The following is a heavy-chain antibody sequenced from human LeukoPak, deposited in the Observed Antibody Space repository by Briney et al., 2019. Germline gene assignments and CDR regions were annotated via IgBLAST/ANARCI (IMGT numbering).Heavy chain of an antibody. CDR2: ISGSGGST. CDR1: GFTFSSYA. J-gene: IGHJ4*02. D-gene: IGHD2-2*02. Sequence: PGGSLRLSCAASGFTFSSYAMSWVRQAPGKGLEWVSAISGSGGSTYYADSVKGRFTISRDNSKNTLYLQMNSLRAEDTAVYYCEIYCSSTSCYTVDYWGRGTLVTVSS. CDR3: EIYCSSTSCYTVDY. V-gene: IGHV3-23*01.